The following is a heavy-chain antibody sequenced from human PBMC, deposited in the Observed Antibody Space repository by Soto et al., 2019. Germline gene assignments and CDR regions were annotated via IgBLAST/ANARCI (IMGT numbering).Heavy chain of an antibody. CDR2: IYYSGRT. V-gene: IGHV4-39*01. CDR1: GDSITRTTYF. J-gene: IGHJ4*02. Sequence: SETLSLTCTLSGDSITRTTYFWAWIRQPPGKGLEWIGSIYYSGRTYLNPSLTSRVSISVDRSKNQFSLKMTSVTAADTAVYYCAKNLPKTGRFDYWGQGTLVTVSS. CDR3: AKNLPKTGRFDY.